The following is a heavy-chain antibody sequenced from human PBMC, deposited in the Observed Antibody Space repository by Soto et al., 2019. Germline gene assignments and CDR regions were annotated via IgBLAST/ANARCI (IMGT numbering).Heavy chain of an antibody. V-gene: IGHV1-2*02. Sequence: QVQLVQSGAEVKKPGASVKVSYVASGYTFTDHYIHWVRQAPGQGLQWMGWINPHSGEPNDAQKFQGRVTLTRDTSISPAYMELSRLRSDDTAVYYCARGRTVNFYGMDVWGQGTTVTVSS. J-gene: IGHJ6*02. CDR2: INPHSGEP. D-gene: IGHD4-17*01. CDR1: GYTFTDHY. CDR3: ARGRTVNFYGMDV.